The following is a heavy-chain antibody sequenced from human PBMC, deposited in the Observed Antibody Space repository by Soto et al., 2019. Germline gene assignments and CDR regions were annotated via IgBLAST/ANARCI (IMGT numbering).Heavy chain of an antibody. CDR2: IYYSGST. Sequence: SETLSLTCTVSGGSISSSSYYWGWIRRPPGKGLEWIGSIYYSGSTYYNPSLKSRVTISVDTSKNQFSLKLSSVTAADTAVYYCATRGSYYDFWSGSHTPYGMDVWGQGTTVTVSS. CDR3: ATRGSYYDFWSGSHTPYGMDV. D-gene: IGHD3-3*01. V-gene: IGHV4-39*01. CDR1: GGSISSSSYY. J-gene: IGHJ6*02.